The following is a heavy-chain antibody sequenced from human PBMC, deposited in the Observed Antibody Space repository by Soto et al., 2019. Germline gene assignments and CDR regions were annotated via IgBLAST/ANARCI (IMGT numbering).Heavy chain of an antibody. CDR1: GYSFSNQW. CDR2: IYPGDSDT. CDR3: ARLEAAAAVYFDFT. D-gene: IGHD6-13*01. Sequence: PGVSLRISCKGSGYSFSNQWIGWARQMPGKGLEWMGIIYPGDSDTRYSPSFQGQVTISADKSINTASLQWSSLKASDTGIYYCARLEAAAAVYFDFTEAREPWSPSP. V-gene: IGHV5-51*01. J-gene: IGHJ4*02.